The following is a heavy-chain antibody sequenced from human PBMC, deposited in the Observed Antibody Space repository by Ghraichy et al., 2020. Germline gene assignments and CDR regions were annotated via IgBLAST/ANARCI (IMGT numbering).Heavy chain of an antibody. CDR1: GFTFSSYA. CDR2: ISGSGGST. V-gene: IGHV3-23*01. J-gene: IGHJ2*01. Sequence: GGSLRLSCAASGFTFSSYAMSWVRQAPGKGLEWVSAISGSGGSTYYADSVKGRFTISRDNSKNTLYLQMNSLRAEDTAVYYCARAYGDYGYFDLWGRGTLVTVSS. D-gene: IGHD4-17*01. CDR3: ARAYGDYGYFDL.